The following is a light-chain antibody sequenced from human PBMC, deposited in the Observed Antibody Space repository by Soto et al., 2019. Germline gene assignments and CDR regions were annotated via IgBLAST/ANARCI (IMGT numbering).Light chain of an antibody. CDR1: SSNIGSNT. CDR3: AAWDDSLNAYV. CDR2: SNN. Sequence: QSVLTQPPSASGTPGQRVTISCSGSSSNIGSNTVNWYQQLPGTAPKLLIYSNNERPSGVPDRFSGSKSGTSASLAISGRQSEDEADFYCAAWDDSLNAYVIGTGTKLTVL. J-gene: IGLJ1*01. V-gene: IGLV1-44*01.